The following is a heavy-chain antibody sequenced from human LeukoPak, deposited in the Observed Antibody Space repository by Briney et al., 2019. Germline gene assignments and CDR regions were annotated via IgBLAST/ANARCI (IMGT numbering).Heavy chain of an antibody. Sequence: SETLSLTCTVSGGSISSDGYYWSWIRQPPGKGLEWIGEINHSGSTNCNPSLKSRVTISVDTSKNQFSLKLSSVTAADTAVYYCARERWLRLAYYYYYGMDVWGQGTTVTVSS. CDR3: ARERWLRLAYYYYYGMDV. V-gene: IGHV4-34*01. D-gene: IGHD5-12*01. J-gene: IGHJ6*02. CDR1: GGSISSDGYY. CDR2: INHSGST.